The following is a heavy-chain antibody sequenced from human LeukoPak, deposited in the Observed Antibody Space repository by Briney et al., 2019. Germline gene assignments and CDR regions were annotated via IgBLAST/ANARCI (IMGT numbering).Heavy chain of an antibody. J-gene: IGHJ4*02. D-gene: IGHD6-19*01. CDR2: INPSGGST. V-gene: IGHV1-46*01. CDR3: ARGPVAVAGMALPLNY. CDR1: GYTFTSYY. Sequence: GASVKVSCKASGYTFTSYYMHWVRQAPGQGLEWMGIINPSGGSTSYAQKFQGRVTMTRDTSTSTVYMELSSLRSEDTAVYYCARGPVAVAGMALPLNYWGQGTLVTVSS.